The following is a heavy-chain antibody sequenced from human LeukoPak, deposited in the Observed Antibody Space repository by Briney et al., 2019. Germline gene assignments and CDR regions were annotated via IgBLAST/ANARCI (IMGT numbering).Heavy chain of an antibody. J-gene: IGHJ6*02. CDR2: IYYSGST. V-gene: IGHV4-39*07. Sequence: SETLSLTCTVSGGSISSSSYYWGWIRQPPGKGLEWIGSIYYSGSTYYNPSLKSRVTISVDTSKNQFSLKLSSVTAADTAVYYCAREEIVREGEYYYYYGMDVWGQGTTVTVSS. CDR1: GGSISSSSYY. CDR3: AREEIVREGEYYYYYGMDV. D-gene: IGHD3-10*01.